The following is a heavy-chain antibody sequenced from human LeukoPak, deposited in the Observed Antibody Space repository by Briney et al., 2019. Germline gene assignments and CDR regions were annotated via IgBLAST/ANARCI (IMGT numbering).Heavy chain of an antibody. V-gene: IGHV5-10-1*01. CDR1: GYSCTTYW. CDR3: TTQRSGRPLDF. D-gene: IGHD5-12*01. J-gene: IGHJ4*02. Sequence: KSGESLKTSCKGSGYSCTTYWITWVRQMPGKGLEWMGRIDPSDSYTNYSPSFQGHFTISADKSISTAYLQWSSLKAPDTAMYYCTTQRSGRPLDFWGQGTLVTVSS. CDR2: IDPSDSYT.